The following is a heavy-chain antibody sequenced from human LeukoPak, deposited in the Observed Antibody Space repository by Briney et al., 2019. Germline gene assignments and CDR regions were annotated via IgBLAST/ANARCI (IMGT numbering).Heavy chain of an antibody. D-gene: IGHD2-15*01. V-gene: IGHV4-4*02. J-gene: IGHJ6*03. CDR2: IYHSGST. CDR1: GGSISSSNW. CDR3: ARIQKSRGYCSGGSCKLPYYYYYMDV. Sequence: PSETLSLTCAVSGGSISSSNWWSWVRQPPGKGLEWIGEIYHSGSTNYNPSLKSRVTISVDTSKNQFSLKLSSVTAADTAVYYCARIQKSRGYCSGGSCKLPYYYYYMDVWGKGTTVTISS.